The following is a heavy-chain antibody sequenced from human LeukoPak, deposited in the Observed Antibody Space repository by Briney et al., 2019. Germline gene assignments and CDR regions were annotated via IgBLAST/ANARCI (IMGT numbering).Heavy chain of an antibody. J-gene: IGHJ5*02. V-gene: IGHV3-23*01. CDR1: GFTCSSYA. Sequence: GGSLRLSCAASGFTCSSYAMSWVRQAPGKGLEWVSAISGSGGSTYYADSVKGRFTISRDNSKNTLYLQMNSLRAEDTAVYYCAKDSRLSSTNWFDPWGQGTLVTVSS. CDR3: AKDSRLSSTNWFDP. CDR2: ISGSGGST. D-gene: IGHD2-2*01.